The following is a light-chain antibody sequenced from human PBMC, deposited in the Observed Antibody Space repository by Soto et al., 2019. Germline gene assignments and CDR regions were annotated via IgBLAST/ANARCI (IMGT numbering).Light chain of an antibody. Sequence: DIPMTQSPSTLSASVGGRVTITCRASQSISSWLAWYQQKPGKAPKLLIYDASSLESGVPSRFSGSGSGTEFTLTISSLQPDDFATYYCQQYNSYWTFGQGTKVEIK. CDR1: QSISSW. CDR3: QQYNSYWT. V-gene: IGKV1-5*01. CDR2: DAS. J-gene: IGKJ1*01.